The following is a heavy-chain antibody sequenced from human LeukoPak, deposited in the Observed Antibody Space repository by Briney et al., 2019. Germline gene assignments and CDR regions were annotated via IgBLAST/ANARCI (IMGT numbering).Heavy chain of an antibody. CDR1: GFTFSSYA. D-gene: IGHD3-22*01. CDR2: ISYDGSNK. Sequence: GGSLRLSCAASGFTFSSYAMHWVRQAPGKGLEWVAVISYDGSNKYYADSVKGRFAISRDNSKNTLYLQMNSLRAEDTAVYYCARDFPSAKESITMIVVVIGYGMDVWGQGTTVTVSS. CDR3: ARDFPSAKESITMIVVVIGYGMDV. J-gene: IGHJ6*02. V-gene: IGHV3-30*09.